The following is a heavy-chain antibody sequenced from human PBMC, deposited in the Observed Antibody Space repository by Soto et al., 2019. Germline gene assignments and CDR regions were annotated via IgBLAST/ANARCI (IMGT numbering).Heavy chain of an antibody. D-gene: IGHD6-13*01. CDR3: VREAITAAGTWWFDS. V-gene: IGHV3-13*01. J-gene: IGHJ5*01. Sequence: WGSLRLSCAASGFIFSSDDMHWVRQPTGKGLEWVSGIAIGGGTYYPDSVKGRFTISRENAKNSLYLQMNSLRAEDTAVYYCVREAITAAGTWWFDSWGQGTPVTVS. CDR1: GFIFSSDD. CDR2: IAIGGGT.